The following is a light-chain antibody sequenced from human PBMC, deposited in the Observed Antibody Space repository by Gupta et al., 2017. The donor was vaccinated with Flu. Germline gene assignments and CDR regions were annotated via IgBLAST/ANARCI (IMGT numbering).Light chain of an antibody. Sequence: DIQITQSPSSLSASVGDRLTITCRSSQTISSYLNWYQQKPGKAPKLLIYAASSLQSGVPSRFSGSGSGTDFTLTISSLQPEDFATYYCQQSSRTPQSFGPGTKLEI. CDR1: QTISSY. CDR2: AAS. J-gene: IGKJ2*03. V-gene: IGKV1-39*01. CDR3: QQSSRTPQS.